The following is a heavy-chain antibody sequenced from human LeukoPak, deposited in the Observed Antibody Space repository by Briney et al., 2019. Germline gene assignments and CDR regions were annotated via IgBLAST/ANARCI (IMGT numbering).Heavy chain of an antibody. CDR2: NYYSGST. Sequence: SQTLSLTCTVSGGSISSGDYSWSWIRQPPGKGLEWIGYNYYSGSTYYNPSLKSRVTISVDTSKNQFSLKLSSVTAADTAVYYCARDRGYGVFFDYWGQGTLVTVSS. D-gene: IGHD4-17*01. CDR1: GGSISSGDYS. J-gene: IGHJ4*02. CDR3: ARDRGYGVFFDY. V-gene: IGHV4-30-4*01.